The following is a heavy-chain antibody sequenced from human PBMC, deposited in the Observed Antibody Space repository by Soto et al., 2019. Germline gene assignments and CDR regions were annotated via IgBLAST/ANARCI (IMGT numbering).Heavy chain of an antibody. D-gene: IGHD1-7*01. CDR3: AKDKSEVTGTTYYYMDV. CDR1: GFTFDDYA. Sequence: GGSLRLSCAASGFTFDDYAMHWVRQAPGKGLEWVSGISWNSGSIGYADSVKGRFTISRDNAKNSLYLQMNSLRAEDTALYYCAKDKSEVTGTTYYYMDVWGKGTTVTVSS. V-gene: IGHV3-9*01. CDR2: ISWNSGSI. J-gene: IGHJ6*03.